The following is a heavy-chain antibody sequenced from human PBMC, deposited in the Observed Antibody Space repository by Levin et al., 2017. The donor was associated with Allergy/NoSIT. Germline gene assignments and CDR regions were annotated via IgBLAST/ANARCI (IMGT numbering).Heavy chain of an antibody. CDR1: GFTFSGYT. D-gene: IGHD6-6*01. V-gene: IGHV3-21*01. J-gene: IGHJ3*02. CDR3: ASDGSYDTIDI. Sequence: GGSLRLSCAASGFTFSGYTLNWVRQAPGKGLEWVSSISSSSTYIYYADSLKGRFTISRDDAKNSLSLQMNSLGVEDTAVYYWASDGSYDTIDIWGQGTMVTVSS. CDR2: ISSSSTYI.